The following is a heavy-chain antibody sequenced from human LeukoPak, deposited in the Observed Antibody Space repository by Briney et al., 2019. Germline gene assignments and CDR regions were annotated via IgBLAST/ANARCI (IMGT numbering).Heavy chain of an antibody. J-gene: IGHJ4*02. D-gene: IGHD5-24*01. CDR3: ALATTSIVPDY. V-gene: IGHV1-2*06. CDR2: INPNSGGA. Sequence: ASVQVSCKASGYTFTGYYMHWVRQAPGQGLEWMGRINPNSGGAHFAQKFQGRVTMTRDTSISTAYMELSRLRSDDTAVYYCALATTSIVPDYWSQGTLVTVSS. CDR1: GYTFTGYY.